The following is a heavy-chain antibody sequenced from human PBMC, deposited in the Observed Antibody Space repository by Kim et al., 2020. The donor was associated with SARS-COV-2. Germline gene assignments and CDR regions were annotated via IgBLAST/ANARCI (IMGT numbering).Heavy chain of an antibody. CDR3: AKDASSGLEDY. J-gene: IGHJ4*02. D-gene: IGHD3-22*01. Sequence: GGSLRLSCAASGFTFSSYGMHWVRQAPGKGLEWVAVISYDGSNKYYADSVKGRFTISRDNSKNTLYLQMNSLRAEDTAVYYCAKDASSGLEDYWGQGTLVTVSS. CDR1: GFTFSSYG. CDR2: ISYDGSNK. V-gene: IGHV3-30*18.